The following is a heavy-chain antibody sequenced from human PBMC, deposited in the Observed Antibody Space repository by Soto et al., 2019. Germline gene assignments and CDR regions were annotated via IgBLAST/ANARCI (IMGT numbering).Heavy chain of an antibody. CDR2: AHSRGTT. J-gene: IGHJ4*02. Sequence: PSETLSLTCNVSGGSISSHYWNWIRQPPEKGLEWVGYAHSRGTTNYNPSLKSRVAISVDTSKNQFSLWLTSVTAADTAIYFCASGSGDYFVLDSWGQGTLVTVSP. CDR1: GGSISSHY. CDR3: ASGSGDYFVLDS. V-gene: IGHV4-59*11. D-gene: IGHD1-26*01.